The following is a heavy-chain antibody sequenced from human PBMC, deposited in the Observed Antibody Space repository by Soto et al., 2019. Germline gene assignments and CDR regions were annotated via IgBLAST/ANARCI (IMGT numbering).Heavy chain of an antibody. J-gene: IGHJ4*02. CDR3: ATDFWGSYDC. CDR1: GFTFSDYD. V-gene: IGHV3-72*01. CDR2: IRSEANSYST. Sequence: EVKLVESGGGLVQPGGSLRLSCAASGFTFSDYDMDWVRQGPGKGLEWVGRIRSEANSYSTEYAASVKGRFTFSRDDSKNSLYLQMNTLTTDDTAVDYCATDFWGSYDCWGQGTLVTVSS. D-gene: IGHD3-16*01.